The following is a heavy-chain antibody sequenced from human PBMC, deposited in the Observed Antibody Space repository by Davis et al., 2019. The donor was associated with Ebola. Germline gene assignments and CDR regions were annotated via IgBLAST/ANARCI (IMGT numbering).Heavy chain of an antibody. D-gene: IGHD3-10*01. V-gene: IGHV5-51*01. CDR2: IYPGDSDT. CDR1: GYSFTSYW. J-gene: IGHJ5*02. Sequence: KVSCKGSGYSFTSYWIGWVRQMPGKGLEWMGIIYPGDSDTRYSPSFQGQVTISADKSISTAYLQWSSLKPSDTAMYYCARQPRLDGSGTPPGWFDPWGQGTLVTVSS. CDR3: ARQPRLDGSGTPPGWFDP.